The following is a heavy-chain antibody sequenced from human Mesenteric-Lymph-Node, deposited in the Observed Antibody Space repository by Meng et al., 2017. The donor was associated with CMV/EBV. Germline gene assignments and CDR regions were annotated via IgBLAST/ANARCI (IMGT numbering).Heavy chain of an antibody. CDR3: ARPFPSWQSPRLDPFGA. CDR1: AGSSRGFCS. CDR2: VHYTGST. D-gene: IGHD6-19*01. V-gene: IGHV4-39*01. J-gene: IGHJ5*02. Sequence: QVLPPECGPETVEPAETMSLASTGSAGSSRGFCSWARARQPAGRGLGWIGRVHYTGSTYYSPSLKGRVTVSVDTSKNHFSLRLTSVTSAVTAVYYCARPFPSWQSPRLDPFGAWGQGTLVTVSS.